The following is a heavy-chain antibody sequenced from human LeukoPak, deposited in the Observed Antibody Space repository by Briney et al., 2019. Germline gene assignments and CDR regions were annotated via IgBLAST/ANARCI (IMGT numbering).Heavy chain of an antibody. V-gene: IGHV2-5*01. CDR2: LYCNGDK. CDR1: GVLLRASGLG. Sequence: SGPTLVNPTQTLTLTWSFSGVLLRASGLGVAWIDRPQREAREGRALLYCNGDKRYSTCLESTLTITKDTSKNPVVLTMTHMDPVDTATYYCAHLYDILNWFDPWGQGTLVTVSS. CDR3: AHLYDILNWFDP. D-gene: IGHD3-9*01. J-gene: IGHJ5*02.